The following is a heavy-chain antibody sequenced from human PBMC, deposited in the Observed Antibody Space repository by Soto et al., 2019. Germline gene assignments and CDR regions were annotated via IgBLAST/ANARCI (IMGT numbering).Heavy chain of an antibody. V-gene: IGHV4-30-4*01. J-gene: IGHJ4*02. CDR2: IYYNGST. CDR3: ARELSGYRFGPGEVY. D-gene: IGHD5-18*01. CDR1: GDSITSTDYY. Sequence: QVQLQESGPGLVKPSQTLSLTCTVSGDSITSTDYYWSWIRQPPGKGLEWIGYIYYNGSTYSSPSLKRRVTLSLDKSKNLFSLQLTSVTAADTAVYYCARELSGYRFGPGEVYWGQGTLVTVSS.